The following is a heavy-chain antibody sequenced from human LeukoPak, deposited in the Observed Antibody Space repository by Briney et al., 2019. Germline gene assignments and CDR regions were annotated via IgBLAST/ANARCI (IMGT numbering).Heavy chain of an antibody. CDR1: GFTFSSYG. Sequence: GRSLRLSCAASGFTFSSYGMHWVRQAPGKGLEWVAVISYDGSNKYYADSVKGRFTISRDNSKNTLYLQMNSLRAEDTAVYYCARDSVYCSGGSCHAASFDYWGQGTLLTVSS. CDR2: ISYDGSNK. CDR3: ARDSVYCSGGSCHAASFDY. J-gene: IGHJ4*02. V-gene: IGHV3-30*03. D-gene: IGHD2-15*01.